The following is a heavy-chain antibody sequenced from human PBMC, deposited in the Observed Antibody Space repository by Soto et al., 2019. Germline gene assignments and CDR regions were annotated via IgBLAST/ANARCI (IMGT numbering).Heavy chain of an antibody. CDR2: ISSSSSYI. CDR1: VFTFSSYS. V-gene: IGHV3-21*01. CDR3: ARGRYDSSGYYQNGAFDI. J-gene: IGHJ3*02. Sequence: GGSLRLSCASSVFTFSSYSMNCVRHSPGKGLEWVSSISSSSSYIYYADSVKGRFTISRDNAKNSLYLQMNSLRAEDTAVYYCARGRYDSSGYYQNGAFDIWGQGTMVNVSS. D-gene: IGHD3-22*01.